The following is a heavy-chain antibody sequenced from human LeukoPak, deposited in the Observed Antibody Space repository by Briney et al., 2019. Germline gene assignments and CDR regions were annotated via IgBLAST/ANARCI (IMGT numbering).Heavy chain of an antibody. CDR2: IIPIFGTA. D-gene: IGHD6-25*01. Sequence: GASVKVSCKASGYTFTGYYMHWVRQAPGQGLEWMGGIIPIFGTANYAQKFQGRATIATDESTSTAYMELSSLRSEDTAVYYCARVRARYSSARRGHAFDIWGQETMVTVSS. J-gene: IGHJ3*02. V-gene: IGHV1-69*05. CDR1: GYTFTGYY. CDR3: ARVRARYSSARRGHAFDI.